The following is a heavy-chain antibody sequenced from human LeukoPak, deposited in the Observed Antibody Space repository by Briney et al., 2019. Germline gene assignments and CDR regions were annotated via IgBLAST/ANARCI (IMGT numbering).Heavy chain of an antibody. CDR3: ARDRLRFLEWLLPSDYYYYGMDV. CDR1: GYTFTSYG. CDR2: MNPNSGNT. Sequence: ASVKVSCKASGYTFTSYGINWVRQAPGQGLEWMGWMNPNSGNTGYAQKFQGRVTMTRNTSISTAYMELSSLRSEDTAVYYCARDRLRFLEWLLPSDYYYYGMDVWGQGTTVTVSS. J-gene: IGHJ6*02. D-gene: IGHD3-3*01. V-gene: IGHV1-8*02.